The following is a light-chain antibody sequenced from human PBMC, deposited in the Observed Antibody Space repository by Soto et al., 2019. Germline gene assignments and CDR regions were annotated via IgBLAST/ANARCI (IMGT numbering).Light chain of an antibody. CDR1: SGVVGSHDL. CDR2: DVS. CDR3: SSFTSTTTYV. Sequence: QSVLTQPASVSGSPGQSIAISCTGTSGVVGSHDLVSWYQQQSGKVPKLIIYDVSSRPSGVSNRFSGSKSGNTASLTISGLQAEDEADYYCSSFTSTTTYVFGTGTKVTVL. V-gene: IGLV2-14*02. J-gene: IGLJ1*01.